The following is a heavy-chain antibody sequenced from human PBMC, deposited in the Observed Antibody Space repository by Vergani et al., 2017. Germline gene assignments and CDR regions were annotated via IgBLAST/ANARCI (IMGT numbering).Heavy chain of an antibody. Sequence: QVQLVQSGAEVKKPGSSVKVSCKASGGTFSSYAISWVRQAPGQGLEWMGRIIPILVTANYAQKFQGRVTITADESTSTAYMELSSLRSEDTAVYYCATRTVIAAAGSRDNWFDPWGQGTLVTVSS. CDR1: GGTFSSYA. J-gene: IGHJ5*02. CDR3: ATRTVIAAAGSRDNWFDP. D-gene: IGHD6-13*01. V-gene: IGHV1-69*11. CDR2: IIPILVTA.